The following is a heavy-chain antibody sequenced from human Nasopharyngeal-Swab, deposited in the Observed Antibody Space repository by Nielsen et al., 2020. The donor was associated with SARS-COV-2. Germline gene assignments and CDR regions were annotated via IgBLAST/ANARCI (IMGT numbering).Heavy chain of an antibody. V-gene: IGHV4-34*01. D-gene: IGHD6-19*01. J-gene: IGHJ5*02. CDR3: ASGHGSGWGEYWFDP. CDR2: INHSGST. CDR1: GGSFSGYY. Sequence: SETLSLTCAVYGGSFSGYYWSWIRQPPGKGLEWIGEINHSGSTNYNPSLKSRVTISVDTSKNHFSLKLSSVTAADTAVYYCASGHGSGWGEYWFDPWGQGTLVTVSS.